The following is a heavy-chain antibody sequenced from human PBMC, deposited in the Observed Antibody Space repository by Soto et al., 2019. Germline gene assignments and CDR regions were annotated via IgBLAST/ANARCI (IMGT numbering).Heavy chain of an antibody. D-gene: IGHD6-6*01. Sequence: SETLSLTCAVSGGSISSGGYSWSWIRQPPGKGLEWIGYIYHSGSTYYNPSLKSRVTISVDRSKNQFSLKLSSVTAADTAVYYYRSKFDSWGQGTPVTVSS. CDR3: RSKFDS. CDR1: GGSISSGGYS. J-gene: IGHJ4*02. V-gene: IGHV4-30-2*01. CDR2: IYHSGST.